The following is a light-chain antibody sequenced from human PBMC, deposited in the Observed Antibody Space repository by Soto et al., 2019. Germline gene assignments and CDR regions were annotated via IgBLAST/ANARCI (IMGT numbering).Light chain of an antibody. CDR3: QQYGSPLT. J-gene: IGKJ3*01. Sequence: DIQMTQSPSTLSSSFGDRVTITCRASQTISSWLAWYQQKPGKAPKLLIYKASTLKSGVPSRFSGSGSGTEFTLTISRMAPEDFAVYYCQQYGSPLTFGPGTKVDNK. V-gene: IGKV1-5*03. CDR1: QTISSW. CDR2: KAS.